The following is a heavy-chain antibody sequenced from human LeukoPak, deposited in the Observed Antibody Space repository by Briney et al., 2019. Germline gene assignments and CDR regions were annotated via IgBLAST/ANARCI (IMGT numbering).Heavy chain of an antibody. Sequence: SETLSLTCAVYGGSFSGYYWSWIRQPPGKGLEWIGEINHSGSTNYNPSLKSRVTISVDTSKNQFSLKLSSVTAADTAVYYCANSSGWYHEFDYWGQGTLVTVSS. D-gene: IGHD6-19*01. J-gene: IGHJ4*02. V-gene: IGHV4-34*01. CDR3: ANSSGWYHEFDY. CDR2: INHSGST. CDR1: GGSFSGYY.